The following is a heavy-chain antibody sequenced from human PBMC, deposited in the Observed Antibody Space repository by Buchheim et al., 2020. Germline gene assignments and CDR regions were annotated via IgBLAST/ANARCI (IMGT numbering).Heavy chain of an antibody. CDR2: IIPIFGTA. CDR1: GGTFSSYA. V-gene: IGHV1-69*06. J-gene: IGHJ6*02. D-gene: IGHD6-13*01. Sequence: QVQLVQSGAEVKKPGSSVKVSCKASGGTFSSYAISWVRQAPGQGLEWMGGIIPIFGTANYAQKFQGRVTITADKSTRTAYMELSSLRSEDTAVYYCASTSRLIAAAVVLGFSYYYGMDVWGQGTT. CDR3: ASTSRLIAAAVVLGFSYYYGMDV.